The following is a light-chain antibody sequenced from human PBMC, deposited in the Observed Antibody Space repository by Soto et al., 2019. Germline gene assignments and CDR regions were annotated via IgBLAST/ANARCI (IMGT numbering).Light chain of an antibody. CDR2: AAS. CDR1: QSISHY. Sequence: DIQMTQSPSSLSASVGDRVTITCRTSQSISHYLNWYQQKPGKAPKVLIYAASNLQSGVPSRFSGSGSGTDFTLSISSLQPEDFAIYYCQQSYSSPITFGQGTRLEIK. J-gene: IGKJ5*01. CDR3: QQSYSSPIT. V-gene: IGKV1-39*01.